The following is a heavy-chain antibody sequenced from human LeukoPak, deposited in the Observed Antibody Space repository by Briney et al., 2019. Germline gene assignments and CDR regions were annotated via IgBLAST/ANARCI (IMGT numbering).Heavy chain of an antibody. CDR3: ARVHNWGFDY. Sequence: SETLSLTCTVSGGSISSSSYYWGWIRQPPGKGLEWIGEINHSGSTNYNPSLKSRVTISVDTSKNQFSLKLSSVTAADTAVYYCARVHNWGFDYWGQGTLVTVSS. CDR1: GGSISSSSYY. CDR2: INHSGST. J-gene: IGHJ4*02. D-gene: IGHD7-27*01. V-gene: IGHV4-39*07.